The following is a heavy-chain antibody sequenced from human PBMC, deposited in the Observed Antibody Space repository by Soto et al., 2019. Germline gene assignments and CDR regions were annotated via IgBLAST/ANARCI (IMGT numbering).Heavy chain of an antibody. CDR3: ASSGTEGSYYYYGRDV. J-gene: IGHJ6*04. V-gene: IGHV1-69*13. CDR1: GGTFSSYA. CDR2: IIPIFGTA. Sequence: GASVKVSCKASGGTFSSYAISWVRQAPGQGLEWMGGIIPIFGTANYAQKFQGRVTITADESTSTAYMELSSLRSEDTAVYYCASSGTEGSYYYYGRDVGAKGTTATVPS. D-gene: IGHD6-25*01.